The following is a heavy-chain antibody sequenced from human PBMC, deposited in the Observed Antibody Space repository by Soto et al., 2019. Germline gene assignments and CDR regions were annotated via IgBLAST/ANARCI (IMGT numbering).Heavy chain of an antibody. CDR2: IIPIFGTA. V-gene: IGHV1-69*13. D-gene: IGHD3-9*01. J-gene: IGHJ3*02. Sequence: SVTVPCKASGGTFSSCVISWVRQAPGQGLEWMGGIIPIFGTANYAQKFQVRVTITADESTSTAYMELSSLGSEDTAVYYCARATSYDILTGYYYAFDIWGQGTMVTVSS. CDR3: ARATSYDILTGYYYAFDI. CDR1: GGTFSSCV.